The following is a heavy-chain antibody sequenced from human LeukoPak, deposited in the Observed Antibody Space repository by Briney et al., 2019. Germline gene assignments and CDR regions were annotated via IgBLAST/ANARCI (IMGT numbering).Heavy chain of an antibody. Sequence: SETLSLTCIVSDTIRSHYWNWIRQPPGKGLEWIGYVFYSGSTHYNPSLKSRVAISLDTSRNQFSLRLSSVTAADTAVYYCARGHPGYSLSWGQGTLVTVSS. V-gene: IGHV4-59*11. CDR2: VFYSGST. CDR3: ARGHPGYSLS. D-gene: IGHD6-13*01. J-gene: IGHJ5*02. CDR1: DTIRSHY.